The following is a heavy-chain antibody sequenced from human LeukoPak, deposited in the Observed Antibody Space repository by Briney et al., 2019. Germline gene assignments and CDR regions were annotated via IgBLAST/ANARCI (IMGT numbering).Heavy chain of an antibody. CDR1: GGSISSSSYY. CDR3: ARGPDIVVVPAAQYYYYGMDV. Sequence: SETLSLTCSVSGGSISSSSYYWGWIRQPPGKGLEWIGSIYYSGSTYYNPSLKSRVTISVDTSKNQFSLKLSSVTAADTAVYYCARGPDIVVVPAAQYYYYGMDVWGQGTTVTVSS. J-gene: IGHJ6*02. D-gene: IGHD2-2*01. CDR2: IYYSGST. V-gene: IGHV4-39*01.